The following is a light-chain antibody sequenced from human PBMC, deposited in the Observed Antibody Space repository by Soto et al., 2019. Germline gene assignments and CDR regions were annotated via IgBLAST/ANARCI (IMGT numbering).Light chain of an antibody. CDR1: QILLYTSNNRNS. Sequence: DMVMAQSQNSLAVSLGERATINCKSSQILLYTSNNRNSLAWYQQKPGQPPELLIYWASTRESGVPDRFSGSGSGTDFTLTISSLQAEDVAVYYCQQYYSDSPFG. CDR2: WAS. V-gene: IGKV4-1*01. J-gene: IGKJ2*01. CDR3: QQYYSDSP.